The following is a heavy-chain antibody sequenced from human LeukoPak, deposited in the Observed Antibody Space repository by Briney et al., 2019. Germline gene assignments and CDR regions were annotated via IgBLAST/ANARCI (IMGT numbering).Heavy chain of an antibody. V-gene: IGHV1-3*01. D-gene: IGHD3-10*01. CDR1: GYTFTSYA. Sequence: ASVKVSCKASGYTFTSYAMHWARQAPGQRLEWMGWINAGNGNTKYSQKFQGRVTITRDTSASTAYMELSSLRSEDTAVYYCAREDITMVRGVPFDYWGLGTLVTVSS. CDR3: AREDITMVRGVPFDY. J-gene: IGHJ4*02. CDR2: INAGNGNT.